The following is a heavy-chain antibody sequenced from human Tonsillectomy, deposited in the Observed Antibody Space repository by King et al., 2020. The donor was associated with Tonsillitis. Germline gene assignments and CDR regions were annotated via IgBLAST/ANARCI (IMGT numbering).Heavy chain of an antibody. V-gene: IGHV3-23*01. CDR3: AKDVDVVPAAMNDYFDY. J-gene: IGHJ4*02. Sequence: VQLLESGGGLVRPGGSLRLSCAASGFTFSSYAMSWVRQAPGKGLEWVSGLSGSGGSTFYADSVKGRFTNSRDNSKNMLFLQMNSLRAEDAAVYYCAKDVDVVPAAMNDYFDYWGQGTLVTVSS. CDR2: LSGSGGST. CDR1: GFTFSSYA. D-gene: IGHD2-2*01.